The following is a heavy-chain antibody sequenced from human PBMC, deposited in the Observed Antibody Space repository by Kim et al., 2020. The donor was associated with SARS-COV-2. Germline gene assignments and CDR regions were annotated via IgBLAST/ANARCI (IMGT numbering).Heavy chain of an antibody. CDR2: INSDGSST. CDR1: GFTFSSYW. J-gene: IGHJ4*02. CDR3: AREGATAMVEIDY. D-gene: IGHD5-18*01. Sequence: PGGSLRLSCAASGFTFSSYWMHWVRQAPGKGLVWVSRINSDGSSTRYADSVKGRFTISRDNAKNTLYLQMNSLRAEDTAVYYCAREGATAMVEIDYWGQGTLVTVSS. V-gene: IGHV3-74*01.